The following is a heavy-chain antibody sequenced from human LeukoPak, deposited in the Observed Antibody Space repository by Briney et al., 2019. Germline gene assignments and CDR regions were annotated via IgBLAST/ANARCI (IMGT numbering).Heavy chain of an antibody. D-gene: IGHD4-23*01. Sequence: GGSLRLSCAVSGFTVSGNYMSWVRHAPGRGLEWVSLIYSGGTTYYADSVKGRFTISRDNSKNTLYLQMNSLRAEDTAVYYCARRAGGYSHPYDYWGQGILVTVSS. CDR1: GFTVSGNY. CDR2: IYSGGTT. V-gene: IGHV3-53*01. J-gene: IGHJ4*02. CDR3: ARRAGGYSHPYDY.